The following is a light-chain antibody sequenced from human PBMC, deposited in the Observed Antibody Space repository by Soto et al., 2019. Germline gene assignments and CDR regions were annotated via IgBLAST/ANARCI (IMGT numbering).Light chain of an antibody. Sequence: DIQMTQSPSSLSASVGDRVTITCRASQSISSYLNWYQQKPGKAPKLLIYAASSLQSGVPSRFSGSGSGTDFTFTISSLQPEDIATCYCQRYDHLPPTIGPRTKVAIK. CDR3: QRYDHLPPT. V-gene: IGKV1-33*01. CDR2: AAS. J-gene: IGKJ3*01. CDR1: QSISSY.